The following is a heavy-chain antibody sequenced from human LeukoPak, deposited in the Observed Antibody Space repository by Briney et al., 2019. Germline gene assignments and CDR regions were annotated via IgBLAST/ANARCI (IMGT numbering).Heavy chain of an antibody. CDR3: ARVRYYDSSGYYRPDDAFDI. CDR2: INPNSGGT. V-gene: IGHV1-2*02. Sequence: ASLKVSCKASGYTFTGYYMHWVRQAPGQGLEWMGWINPNSGGTNYAQKFQGRVTMTRDTSISTAYMELSRLRSDDTAVYYCARVRYYDSSGYYRPDDAFDIWGQGTMVTVSS. CDR1: GYTFTGYY. J-gene: IGHJ3*02. D-gene: IGHD3-22*01.